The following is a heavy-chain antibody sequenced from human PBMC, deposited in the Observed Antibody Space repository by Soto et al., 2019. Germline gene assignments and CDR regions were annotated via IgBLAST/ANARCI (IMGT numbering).Heavy chain of an antibody. Sequence: GGSLRLSCAASGFTFTSYTLGWVRQAPGKGLEWVSSISSLSSYIYYTDSVKGRFTISRDNAKNSLSLQMNSLRAEDTALYYCARVEEYCSGGSCYSDAFDIWGQGTMVTVSS. CDR2: ISSLSSYI. J-gene: IGHJ3*02. V-gene: IGHV3-21*01. D-gene: IGHD2-15*01. CDR1: GFTFTSYT. CDR3: ARVEEYCSGGSCYSDAFDI.